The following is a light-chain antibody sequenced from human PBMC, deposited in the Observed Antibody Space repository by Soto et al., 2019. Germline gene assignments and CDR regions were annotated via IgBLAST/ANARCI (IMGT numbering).Light chain of an antibody. CDR1: QSVSSNY. CDR3: QQYSRAPLT. V-gene: IGKV3-20*01. CDR2: GAS. Sequence: EIVVTQSPGTLSLSPGEGATLSCRASQSVSSNYLAWHQQNPGQAPRLLIYGASNRATGIPDRFSGRGSETEFTLTISRLEPEDFAVYYCQQYSRAPLTFGGGTKVDIK. J-gene: IGKJ4*01.